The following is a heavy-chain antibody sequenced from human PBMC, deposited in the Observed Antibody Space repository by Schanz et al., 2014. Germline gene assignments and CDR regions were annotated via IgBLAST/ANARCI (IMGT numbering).Heavy chain of an antibody. CDR3: GRGFSRSYIDF. J-gene: IGHJ4*02. V-gene: IGHV1-69*02. D-gene: IGHD3-10*01. CDR2: IIPIHGIV. CDR1: GGTFSTYP. Sequence: QVQLVQSGAEVKKPGSSMKVSCKASGGTFSTYPINWLRQAPGQGLEWMGRIIPIHGIVNYAQRFQDRVRITADKSTSTAYMELSSLRSDDTAVYYCGRGFSRSYIDFWGQGTLITVSA.